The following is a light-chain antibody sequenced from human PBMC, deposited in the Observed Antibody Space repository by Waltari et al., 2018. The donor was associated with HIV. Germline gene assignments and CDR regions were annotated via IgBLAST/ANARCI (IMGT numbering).Light chain of an antibody. J-gene: IGLJ2*01. CDR1: ASDIGDYNY. V-gene: IGLV2-14*03. Sequence: QSALTQPASVSGAPGQSITISCTGTASDIGDYNYVSWYQQHPGKAPKLVIYDVSNRPSVISTRSSGSKSGTTASLTISGLQAEDEAVYYCSSYTRSTRTTAWLFGGGTRLTVL. CDR3: SSYTRSTRTTAWL. CDR2: DVS.